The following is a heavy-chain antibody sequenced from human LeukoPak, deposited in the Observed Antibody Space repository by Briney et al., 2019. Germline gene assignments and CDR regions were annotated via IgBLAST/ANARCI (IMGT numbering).Heavy chain of an antibody. V-gene: IGHV1-8*03. CDR1: GYTFTGYY. CDR3: ARARRGLQP. D-gene: IGHD2-21*01. CDR2: INPNSGNT. Sequence: ASVKVSCKASGYTFTGYYMHWVRQAPGQGLEWMGWINPNSGNTGYAQKFQGRVTITRNTSISTAYMELSSLRSEDTAVYYCARARRGLQPWGQGTLVTVSS. J-gene: IGHJ5*02.